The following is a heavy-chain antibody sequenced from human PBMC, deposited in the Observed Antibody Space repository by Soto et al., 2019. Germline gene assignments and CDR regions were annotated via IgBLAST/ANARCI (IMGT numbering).Heavy chain of an antibody. D-gene: IGHD3-9*01. J-gene: IGHJ3*01. CDR3: ARDSGGYYDTP. Sequence: ASVKVSCKASGYTFTCYYMHWVRQAPGQGLEWMGIIIPSLGITNYAQKFQGRVTITTDTSTSTAYMELSSLRSEDTAVYYCARDSGGYYDTPWGQGTMVTVSS. V-gene: IGHV1-46*01. CDR2: IIPSLGIT. CDR1: GYTFTCYY.